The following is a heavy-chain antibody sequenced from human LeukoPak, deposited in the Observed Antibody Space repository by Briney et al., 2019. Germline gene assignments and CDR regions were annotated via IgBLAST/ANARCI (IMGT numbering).Heavy chain of an antibody. CDR1: GYSLSNNNW. J-gene: IGHJ6*02. V-gene: IGHV4-28*01. Sequence: SETLSLTCAVSGYSLSNNNWWGWIRQPPGKGLEWIGNIYYSGSTYYNPSLKGRVTMSLDTSKNQFSLKLRSVTAADTAIYYCVRITLLASMDVWGQGTTVTVSS. CDR2: IYYSGST. CDR3: VRITLLASMDV.